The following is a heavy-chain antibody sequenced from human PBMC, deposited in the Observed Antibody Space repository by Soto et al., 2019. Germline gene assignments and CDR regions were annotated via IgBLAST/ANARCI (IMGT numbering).Heavy chain of an antibody. D-gene: IGHD3-10*01. Sequence: QVQLVQSGAEVKKPGSSVKVSCKASGGTFSRNTISWVRQAPGQGLEWMGRIIPLLNIPNYAQNFQGRVMMTADSSTTTGYMEVSSLKSEDTAVYYCARDRGLVSAVGGKMVNHYGLDVWGQGTTVTVSS. CDR1: GGTFSRNT. CDR3: ARDRGLVSAVGGKMVNHYGLDV. J-gene: IGHJ6*02. V-gene: IGHV1-69*08. CDR2: IIPLLNIP.